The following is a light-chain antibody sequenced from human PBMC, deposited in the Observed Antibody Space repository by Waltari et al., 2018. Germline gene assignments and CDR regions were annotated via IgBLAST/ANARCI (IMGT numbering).Light chain of an antibody. J-gene: IGKJ1*01. CDR2: AES. Sequence: VLTQSPGTLSLSPGERATLSCRASQRVANSYLAWYQQRPGQAPRLLIYAESIRATGIPDRFSGSVSGTDFTLTISRLEPEDSAVYYCHQYGNSARTFGQGTKVEIK. CDR3: HQYGNSART. CDR1: QRVANSY. V-gene: IGKV3-20*01.